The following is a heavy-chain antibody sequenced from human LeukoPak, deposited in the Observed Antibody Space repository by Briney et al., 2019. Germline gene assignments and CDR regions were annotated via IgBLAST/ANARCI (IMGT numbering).Heavy chain of an antibody. CDR2: IYYSGST. D-gene: IGHD5-12*01. V-gene: IGHV4-31*03. J-gene: IGHJ4*02. Sequence: PQTLSLTCTVSGGSISSGGYYWSWIRQHPGTGLEWIGYIYYSGSTYYNPSLKRRVTISVDTSKNKFSLKLSSVTAADTAVYYCAREEMGSGYDPKTIYFDYWGQGTLVTVSS. CDR1: GGSISSGGYY. CDR3: AREEMGSGYDPKTIYFDY.